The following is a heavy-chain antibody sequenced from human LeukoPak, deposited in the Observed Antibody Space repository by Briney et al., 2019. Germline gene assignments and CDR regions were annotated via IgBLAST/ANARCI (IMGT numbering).Heavy chain of an antibody. Sequence: SSETLSLTCTVSGNSISSYYWSWIRQPTGKGLEWIGRIFTTGSTNYNPSLKSRVTISVDRSKNQFSLQLSSMTAADAAIYYCARSYIVSYSEDFDYWGQGTLVTVSS. V-gene: IGHV4-4*07. CDR3: ARSYIVSYSEDFDY. CDR2: IFTTGST. D-gene: IGHD1-26*01. J-gene: IGHJ4*02. CDR1: GNSISSYY.